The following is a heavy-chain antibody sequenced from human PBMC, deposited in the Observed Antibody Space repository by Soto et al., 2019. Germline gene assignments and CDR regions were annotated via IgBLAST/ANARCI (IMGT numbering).Heavy chain of an antibody. Sequence: SETLSLTCTVSGGSISSGGYYWSWIRQHPGKGLEWIGYIYYSGSTYYNPSLKSRVTISVDTSKNQFSLKLSSVTAADTAVYYCARSLVVPAAGTDYYYYYGMDVWGQGTTVTVSS. CDR3: ARSLVVPAAGTDYYYYYGMDV. D-gene: IGHD2-2*01. V-gene: IGHV4-31*03. CDR2: IYYSGST. CDR1: GGSISSGGYY. J-gene: IGHJ6*02.